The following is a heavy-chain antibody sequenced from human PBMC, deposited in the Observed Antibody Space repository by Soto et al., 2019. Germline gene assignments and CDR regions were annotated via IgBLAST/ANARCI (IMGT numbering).Heavy chain of an antibody. CDR1: GYTFTSYG. V-gene: IGHV1-18*04. D-gene: IGHD3-3*01. Sequence: GASVKVSCKASGYTFTSYGISWVRQAPGQGLEWMGWISAYNGNTNYAQKLQGRVTMTTDTSTSTAYMELRSLRSDDTAVYSCARGPITIFGVDPIDYCMDVWVQGTTVTVSS. J-gene: IGHJ6*02. CDR2: ISAYNGNT. CDR3: ARGPITIFGVDPIDYCMDV.